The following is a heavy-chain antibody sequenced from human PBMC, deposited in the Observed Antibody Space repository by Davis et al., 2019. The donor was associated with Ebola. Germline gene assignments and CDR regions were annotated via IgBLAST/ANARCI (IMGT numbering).Heavy chain of an antibody. CDR2: ISGSSGST. V-gene: IGHV3-23*01. CDR1: GFTFSSYA. Sequence: GSLRLSCAASGFTFSSYAMSWVRQAPGKGLEWVSAISGSSGSTYYADSVKGRFTISRDNSKNTLYLQMNSLRAEDTAVYYCARHDYGDSHFDYWGQGTLVTVSS. D-gene: IGHD4-17*01. CDR3: ARHDYGDSHFDY. J-gene: IGHJ4*02.